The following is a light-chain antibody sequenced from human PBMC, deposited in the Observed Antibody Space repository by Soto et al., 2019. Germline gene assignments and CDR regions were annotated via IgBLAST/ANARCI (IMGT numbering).Light chain of an antibody. J-gene: IGKJ1*01. CDR3: QQYLDWPRT. CDR1: QSVRSTY. CDR2: GVS. Sequence: EIVMTQSPVTLSVSPGERATLSCRASQSVRSTYLAWYQQKPGQAPRLLIFGVSNRAAGIPARFSGSGSGTEFTLTISSLQSEDFAVYYCQQYLDWPRTFGQGTKVDIK. V-gene: IGKV3-15*01.